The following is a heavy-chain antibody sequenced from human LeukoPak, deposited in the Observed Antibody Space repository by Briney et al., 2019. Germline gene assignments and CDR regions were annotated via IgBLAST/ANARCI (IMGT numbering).Heavy chain of an antibody. CDR1: GFTFSSYG. CDR3: AKKSRRYYYDSSGYPTPYFDY. CDR2: ISYDGSNK. D-gene: IGHD3-22*01. J-gene: IGHJ4*02. V-gene: IGHV3-30*18. Sequence: PGRSLRLSCAASGFTFSSYGMHWVRQAPGKGLEWVAAISYDGSNKYYADSVKGRFTISRDNSKNTLYLQMNSLRAEDTAVYYCAKKSRRYYYDSSGYPTPYFDYWGQGTLVTVSS.